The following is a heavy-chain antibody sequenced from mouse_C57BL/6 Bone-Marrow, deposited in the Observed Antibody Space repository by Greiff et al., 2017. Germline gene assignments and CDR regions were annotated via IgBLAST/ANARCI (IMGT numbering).Heavy chain of an antibody. D-gene: IGHD2-5*01. CDR3: ARGSNYDFDY. Sequence: VQLQQSGAELVRPGASVKLSCKASGYTFTDYYINWVKQRPGQGLEWIARIYPGSGNTYYNEKFKGKATLTAEKSSSTAYMQLSSLTSEDSAVYFCARGSNYDFDYWGQGTTLTVSS. CDR1: GYTFTDYY. J-gene: IGHJ2*01. CDR2: IYPGSGNT. V-gene: IGHV1-76*01.